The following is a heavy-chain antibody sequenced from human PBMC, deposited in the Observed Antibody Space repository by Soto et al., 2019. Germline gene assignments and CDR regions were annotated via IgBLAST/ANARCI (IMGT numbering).Heavy chain of an antibody. CDR1: GGSISSYY. V-gene: IGHV4-59*12. Sequence: SETLSLTCTVSGGSISSYYWSWIRQPPGKGLEWIGEIYHSGSTNYNPSLKSRVTISVDKSKNQFSLKPSSVTAADTAVYYCAGWIQLQQYYYYGMDVWGQGTTVTVSS. D-gene: IGHD5-18*01. J-gene: IGHJ6*02. CDR2: IYHSGST. CDR3: AGWIQLQQYYYYGMDV.